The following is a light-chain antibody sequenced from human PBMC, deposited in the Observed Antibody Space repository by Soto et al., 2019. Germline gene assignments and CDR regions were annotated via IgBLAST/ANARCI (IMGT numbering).Light chain of an antibody. CDR2: GAS. Sequence: ESVLTQSPCTLSLSPGERATLSCRASQSVSSSYLAWFQQKPGQAPRVLIYGASTRATGIPARFSGSGSGTEFTLAISSLQSEDFAVYYCQQYNNWPRTFGQGTKVDIK. CDR3: QQYNNWPRT. J-gene: IGKJ1*01. CDR1: QSVSSSY. V-gene: IGKV3-15*01.